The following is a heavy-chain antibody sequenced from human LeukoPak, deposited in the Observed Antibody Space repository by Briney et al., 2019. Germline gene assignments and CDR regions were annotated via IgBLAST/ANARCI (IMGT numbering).Heavy chain of an antibody. D-gene: IGHD1-26*01. J-gene: IGHJ4*02. CDR2: INSNSGGT. CDR3: ARDLSSTPNWEFDY. CDR1: GYSFVGYF. Sequence: ASVKVSCKTSGYSFVGYFIHWVRQAPGQGLQWMGRINSNSGGTEYAPSFQGRVTMTRDTSISTAYVEVSTLISDDTAVYYCARDLSSTPNWEFDYWGQGTQVTVSS. V-gene: IGHV1-2*06.